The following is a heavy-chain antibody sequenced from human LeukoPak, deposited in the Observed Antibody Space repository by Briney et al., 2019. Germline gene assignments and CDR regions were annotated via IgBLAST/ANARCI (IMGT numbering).Heavy chain of an antibody. J-gene: IGHJ4*02. D-gene: IGHD1-26*01. V-gene: IGHV3-7*01. CDR2: MREGGTKI. Sequence: GGSLRLSCAASGFPFNVQTMSWVRQAPGKGLDWVASMREGGTKIYYVDSVKGRFTISRDNPKNSLYLQMNSLRDEDTAVYYCVRGGATGGRFENWGQGTLVTVSS. CDR3: VRGGATGGRFEN. CDR1: GFPFNVQT.